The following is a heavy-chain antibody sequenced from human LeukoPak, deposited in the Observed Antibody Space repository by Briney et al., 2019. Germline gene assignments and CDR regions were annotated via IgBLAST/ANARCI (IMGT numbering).Heavy chain of an antibody. V-gene: IGHV3-72*01. CDR3: VRVSVDTASFDH. D-gene: IGHD5-18*01. CDR2: TRNKASRFTT. Sequence: HPPGSLRLSCAGSGFTFSDHYMDWVRQAPGKGLEWVGRTRNKASRFTTEYAASVRGRFTISTDESRNSLYLQMNSLITEDTAVYYCVRVSVDTASFDHWGQGTLVTVSS. CDR1: GFTFSDHY. J-gene: IGHJ4*02.